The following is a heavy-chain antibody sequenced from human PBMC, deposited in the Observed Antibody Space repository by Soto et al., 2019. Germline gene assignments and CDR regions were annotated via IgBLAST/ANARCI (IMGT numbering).Heavy chain of an antibody. CDR1: GYTFTSYG. CDR2: ISAYNGNT. V-gene: IGHV1-18*01. D-gene: IGHD1-1*01. CDR3: ALIWFGTGTGTTAFYP. J-gene: IGHJ5*02. Sequence: QVQLVQSGAEVKKPGASVKVSCKASGYTFTSYGISWVRQAPGQGLEWMGWISAYNGNTNYAQKLQGRVTMTTDTSTSTAYMELRSLRSDDTAVYYCALIWFGTGTGTTAFYPWGQGTLVTVSS.